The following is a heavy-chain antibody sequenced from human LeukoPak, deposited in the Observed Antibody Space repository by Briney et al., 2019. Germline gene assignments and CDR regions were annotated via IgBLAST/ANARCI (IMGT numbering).Heavy chain of an antibody. D-gene: IGHD6-6*01. CDR1: GGSIRSGTDY. CDR2: IYMSGST. CDR3: ARENWRSKSIDFDS. J-gene: IGHJ4*02. V-gene: IGHV4-61*02. Sequence: SETLSLTCSVSGGSIRSGTDYWSWVRQPAGKGLEWIGRIYMSGSTDYNPSFKSRVTMSVDTSKNQLSLKLRSVTAADTAVYYCARENWRSKSIDFDSWGQGTLVTVSS.